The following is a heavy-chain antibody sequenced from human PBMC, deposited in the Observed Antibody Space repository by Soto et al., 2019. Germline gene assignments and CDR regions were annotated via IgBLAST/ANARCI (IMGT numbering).Heavy chain of an antibody. J-gene: IGHJ3*02. V-gene: IGHV3-23*01. CDR1: GFAFSSYG. CDR2: ISGSGANT. D-gene: IGHD6-13*01. CDR3: AKVSSSGWYDGFDI. Sequence: GGSLRLSCAASGFAFSSYGMSWVRQAPGKGLEWVSGISGSGANTYYAASVKGRFTISRDNSEHTLFLQMSSLRDKDTAVYLCAKVSSSGWYDGFDIWGQGTLVTVSS.